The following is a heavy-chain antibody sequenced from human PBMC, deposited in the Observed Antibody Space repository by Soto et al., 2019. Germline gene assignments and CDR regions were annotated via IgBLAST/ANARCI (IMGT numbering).Heavy chain of an antibody. D-gene: IGHD3-3*01. CDR3: ARGYDFWSGYSVLVGDYYYYMDV. CDR2: IYHSGST. J-gene: IGHJ6*03. CDR1: GGSISSSNW. Sequence: PETLSLTCAVSGGSISSSNWWSWVRQPPGKGLEWIGEIYHSGSTNYNPSLKSRVTISVDKSKNQFSLKLSSVTAADTAVYYCARGYDFWSGYSVLVGDYYYYMDVWGKGTTVTVSS. V-gene: IGHV4-4*03.